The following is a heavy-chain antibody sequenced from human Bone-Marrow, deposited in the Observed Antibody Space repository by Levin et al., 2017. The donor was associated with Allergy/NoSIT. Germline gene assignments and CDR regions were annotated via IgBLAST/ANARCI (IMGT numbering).Heavy chain of an antibody. V-gene: IGHV1-2*06. J-gene: IGHJ4*02. CDR1: GYTFTGYY. CDR3: AREFSSSGGFDY. Sequence: GESLKISCKASGYTFTGYYMHWVRQAPGQGLEWMGRINPNSGGTNYAQKFQGRVTMTRDTSISTAYMELSRLRSDDTAVYYCAREFSSSGGFDYWGQGTLVTVSS. D-gene: IGHD6-6*01. CDR2: INPNSGGT.